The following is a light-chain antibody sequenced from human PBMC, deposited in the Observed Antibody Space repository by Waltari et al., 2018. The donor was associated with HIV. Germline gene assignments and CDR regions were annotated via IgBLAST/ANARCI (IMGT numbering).Light chain of an antibody. J-gene: IGLJ3*02. CDR2: SNK. CDR3: AAWDENLNGL. CDR1: SSNIGTTT. V-gene: IGLV1-44*01. Sequence: QSVLTQPPSASGTPGQRVTISCSGSSSNIGTTTVHWYQHLPGSAPKLLIYSNKQRPSGVPDRFSASKSGTSASLAISGLRSEDEAEYYCAAWDENLNGLFGGGTKLTVL.